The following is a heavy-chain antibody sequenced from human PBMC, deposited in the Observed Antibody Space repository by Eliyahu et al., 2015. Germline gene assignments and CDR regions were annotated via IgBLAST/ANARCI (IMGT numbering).Heavy chain of an antibody. Sequence: QVQLQESGPGLVKPSETLSLTCTVSGGSISSYYWSWIRQPPGKGLEWIGYIYYSGSTNYNPSLKSRVTISVDTSKNQFSLKLSSVTAADTAVYYCARGKTSSWYSSSVVAFDIWGQGTMVTVSS. J-gene: IGHJ3*02. D-gene: IGHD6-6*01. CDR2: IYYSGST. CDR3: ARGKTSSWYSSSVVAFDI. V-gene: IGHV4-59*01. CDR1: GGSISSYY.